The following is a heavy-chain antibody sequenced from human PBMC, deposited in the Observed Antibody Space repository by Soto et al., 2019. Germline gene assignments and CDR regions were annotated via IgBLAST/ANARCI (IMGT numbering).Heavy chain of an antibody. CDR3: TRDASRDSSARGWFDP. J-gene: IGHJ5*02. V-gene: IGHV3-21*01. Sequence: PGGSLRLSCAASGFTCRSFTMNWVRRAPGKGLEWVSTISSNSAYIYYTDALRGRFTIPSDNAKNSLHLQMNSLRAEATAVYYCTRDASRDSSARGWFDPWGPGTLVTVSS. CDR2: ISSNSAYI. CDR1: GFTCRSFT. D-gene: IGHD6-13*01.